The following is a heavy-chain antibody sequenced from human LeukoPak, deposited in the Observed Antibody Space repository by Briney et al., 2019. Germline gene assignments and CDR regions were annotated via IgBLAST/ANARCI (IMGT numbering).Heavy chain of an antibody. CDR3: ARRQYGLAFDY. CDR2: IYYSGST. Sequence: SETLSLTCTVSGGSISSSPYWWGWIRQPPGKGLEWIGTIYYSGSTYYNPSLKSRVTISADTSKNQFSLKLSSVTAADTAVYYCARRQYGLAFDYWGQGTLVTVSS. D-gene: IGHD4-17*01. J-gene: IGHJ4*02. V-gene: IGHV4-39*01. CDR1: GGSISSSPYW.